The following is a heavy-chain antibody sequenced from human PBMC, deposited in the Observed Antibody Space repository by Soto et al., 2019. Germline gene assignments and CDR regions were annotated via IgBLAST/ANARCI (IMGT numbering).Heavy chain of an antibody. CDR1: GGSFSGYY. CDR2: INQSGST. CDR3: ARTYSSSWSPFEY. D-gene: IGHD6-13*01. Sequence: QVQLQQWGAGLLKPSETLSLTCAVYGGSFSGYYWSWIRQPPGKGLEWIGEINQSGSTNYNPSLKIRVTLSVDTSKNQFSLKLSSVTAADTAVYYCARTYSSSWSPFEYWGQGALVTVSS. J-gene: IGHJ4*02. V-gene: IGHV4-34*01.